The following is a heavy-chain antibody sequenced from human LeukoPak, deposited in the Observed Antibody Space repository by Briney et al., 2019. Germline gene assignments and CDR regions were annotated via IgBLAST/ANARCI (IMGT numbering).Heavy chain of an antibody. V-gene: IGHV4-28*03. CDR1: GYSISSSNW. J-gene: IGHJ5*02. D-gene: IGHD5-18*01. CDR3: ARVRGYSYGLSFDP. Sequence: SETLSLTCGVSGYSISSSNWWGWIRQPPGKGLEWIGYIHYSGSAYYNPSLKSRVTMSVDTSKNQFSLKLSSVTAADTAVYYCARVRGYSYGLSFDPWGQGTLVTVSS. CDR2: IHYSGSA.